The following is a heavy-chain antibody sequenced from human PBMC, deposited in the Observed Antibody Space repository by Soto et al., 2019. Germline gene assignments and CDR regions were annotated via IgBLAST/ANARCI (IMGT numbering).Heavy chain of an antibody. J-gene: IGHJ4*02. CDR1: GGSISSGGYY. CDR3: ATTGTRNYYDSSGYYY. Sequence: PSETLSLTCTVSGGSISSGGYYWSWIRQHPGKGLEWIGYIYYSGSTYYNPSLKSRVTISVDTSKNQFSLKLSSVTAADTAVYYCATTGTRNYYDSSGYYYWGQGTLVTVSS. CDR2: IYYSGST. V-gene: IGHV4-31*03. D-gene: IGHD3-22*01.